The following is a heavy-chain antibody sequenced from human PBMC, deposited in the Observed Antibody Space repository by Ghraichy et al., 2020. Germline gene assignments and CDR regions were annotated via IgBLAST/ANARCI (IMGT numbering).Heavy chain of an antibody. CDR2: IYTSGST. D-gene: IGHD3-22*01. Sequence: SETLSLTCTVSGGSISSYYWSWIRQPAGKGLEWIGRIYTSGSTNYNPSLKSRVTMSVDTSKNQFSLKLSSVTAADTAVYYCARELYYDSSGQPNEGAFDIWGQGTMVTVSS. V-gene: IGHV4-4*07. J-gene: IGHJ3*02. CDR3: ARELYYDSSGQPNEGAFDI. CDR1: GGSISSYY.